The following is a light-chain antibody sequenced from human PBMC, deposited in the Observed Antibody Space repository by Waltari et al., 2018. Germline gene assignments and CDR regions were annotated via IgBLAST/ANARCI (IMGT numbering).Light chain of an antibody. CDR3: CSYSRSGTFL. J-gene: IGLJ1*01. CDR1: SSAVGTSNV. Sequence: QSVLTQPASVSGSPGQSITISCTGTSSAVGTSNVVSWYLQDPGKVPKLLIYEDTMRPSGVSNRFSGSKSVNTAFLTVAGLRTEDEGDYYCCSYSRSGTFLFGTGTRVTVL. V-gene: IGLV2-23*01. CDR2: EDT.